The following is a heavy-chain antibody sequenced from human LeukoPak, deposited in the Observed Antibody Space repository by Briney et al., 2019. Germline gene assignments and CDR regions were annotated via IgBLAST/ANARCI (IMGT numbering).Heavy chain of an antibody. Sequence: GGSLRLSCAASGFIVSGDFMSWVRQAPGKGLEWVSSISGSSSYIYYADSVKGRFTISRDNAKNTLYLQMNSLRVEDTAVYYCARDPQLLWFGEYFGHFDYWGQGTLVTVSS. CDR2: ISGSSSYI. CDR1: GFIVSGDF. D-gene: IGHD3-10*01. J-gene: IGHJ4*02. CDR3: ARDPQLLWFGEYFGHFDY. V-gene: IGHV3-21*01.